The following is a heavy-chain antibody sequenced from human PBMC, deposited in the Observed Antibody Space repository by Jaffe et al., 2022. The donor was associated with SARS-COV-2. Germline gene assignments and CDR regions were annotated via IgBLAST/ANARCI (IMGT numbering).Heavy chain of an antibody. D-gene: IGHD3-9*01. CDR2: IYHSGST. Sequence: QVQLQESGPGLVKPSETLSLTCTVSGYSISSGYYWGWIRQPPGKGLEWIGSIYHSGSTYYNPSLKSRVTLSVDTSKNQFSLKLSSVTAADTAVYYCARDWGRGRTYYDILTGYSTYFDYWGQGTLVTVSS. CDR1: GYSISSGYY. J-gene: IGHJ4*02. V-gene: IGHV4-38-2*02. CDR3: ARDWGRGRTYYDILTGYSTYFDY.